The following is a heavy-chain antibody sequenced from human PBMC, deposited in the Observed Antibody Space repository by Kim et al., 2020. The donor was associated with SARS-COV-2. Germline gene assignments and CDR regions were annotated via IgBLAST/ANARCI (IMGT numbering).Heavy chain of an antibody. V-gene: IGHV4-31*03. CDR2: IYYSGST. Sequence: SETLSLTCTLSGGPISSGGYYWRWIRQHPGKGLEWIGYIYYSGSTYYNPSLKSRVTISVDTSKNQFSLKLSSVTAADTAVYYCARCGGYSYGYGFDIWGQGTMVTVPS. J-gene: IGHJ3*02. D-gene: IGHD5-18*01. CDR3: ARCGGYSYGYGFDI. CDR1: GGPISSGGYY.